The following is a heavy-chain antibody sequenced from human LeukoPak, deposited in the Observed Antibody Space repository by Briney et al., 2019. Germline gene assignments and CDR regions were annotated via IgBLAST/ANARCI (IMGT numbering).Heavy chain of an antibody. CDR3: AFKGIAVAGYYFDY. V-gene: IGHV3-21*04. J-gene: IGHJ4*02. Sequence: GGSLRLSCAASGFTFSTYNMNWVRQAPGKGLEWVSSISSSSSYIYYADSLKGRFTISRDNAKNSLYLQMNSLRAEDTAVYYCAFKGIAVAGYYFDYWGQGTLVTVSS. CDR2: ISSSSSYI. D-gene: IGHD6-19*01. CDR1: GFTFSTYN.